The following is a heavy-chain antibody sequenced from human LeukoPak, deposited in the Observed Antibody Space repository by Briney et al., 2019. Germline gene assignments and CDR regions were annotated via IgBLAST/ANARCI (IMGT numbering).Heavy chain of an antibody. CDR1: GFTFTSYE. CDR3: ARDRVSYYDFWSGYSDAFDI. Sequence: GGSLRLSCAASGFTFTSYEMNWVRQSPGKGLEWASYISSSGSTIYYADSVKGRFTISRDNAKNSLYLQMNSLRAEDTAVYYCARDRVSYYDFWSGYSDAFDIWGQGTMVTVSS. J-gene: IGHJ3*02. CDR2: ISSSGSTI. V-gene: IGHV3-48*03. D-gene: IGHD3-3*01.